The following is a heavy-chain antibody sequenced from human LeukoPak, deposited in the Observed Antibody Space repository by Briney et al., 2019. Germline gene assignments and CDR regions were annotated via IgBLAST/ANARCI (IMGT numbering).Heavy chain of an antibody. V-gene: IGHV3-21*01. Sequence: PGGSLRLSCAASGFTFSFYTMNRVRQAPGKGLEWVSSITTSSSTTYADSVKGRFTISRDNSKNTLYLQMNSLRAEDTAVYYCARAGFWSGYYVFDPWGQGTLVTVSS. J-gene: IGHJ5*02. CDR2: ITTSSST. D-gene: IGHD3-3*01. CDR1: GFTFSFYT. CDR3: ARAGFWSGYYVFDP.